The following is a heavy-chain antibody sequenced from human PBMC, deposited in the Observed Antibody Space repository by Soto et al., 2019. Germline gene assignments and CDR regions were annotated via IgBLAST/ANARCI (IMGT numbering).Heavy chain of an antibody. CDR1: GDSVSSYS. D-gene: IGHD3-3*01. CDR2: IFYSGST. CDR3: ARTYYDFWSGYWRWFDP. J-gene: IGHJ5*02. Sequence: PSETLSLTCTVSGDSVSSYSWSWIRQPPGKGLEWLGYIFYSGSTNYNPSLKSRVTISVDTSKNQFSLNLSSVTAADTAVYYCARTYYDFWSGYWRWFDPWGQGTLVTVSS. V-gene: IGHV4-59*02.